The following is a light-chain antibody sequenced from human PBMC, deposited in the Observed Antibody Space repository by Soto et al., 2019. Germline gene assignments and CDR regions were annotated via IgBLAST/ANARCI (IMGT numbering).Light chain of an antibody. CDR3: SSYTSSSTLV. Sequence: QSVLTQPASVSGSPGQSITISCTGTSSDVGGYNYVSWYQHHPGKAPKLMIYEVSNRPSGVSNRFSGSKSVNTASLTISGLQAENAADYNCSSYTSSSTLVFGTGAKLTVL. CDR1: SSDVGGYNY. V-gene: IGLV2-14*01. CDR2: EVS. J-gene: IGLJ1*01.